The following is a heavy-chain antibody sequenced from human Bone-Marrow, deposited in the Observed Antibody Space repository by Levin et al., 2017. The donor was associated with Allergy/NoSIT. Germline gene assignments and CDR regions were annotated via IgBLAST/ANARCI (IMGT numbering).Heavy chain of an antibody. CDR2: FSYAGTT. J-gene: IGHJ4*02. Sequence: SQTLSLTCTVSGDSISPYHWSWIRQAPEKGLEWIGFFSYAGTTSHNPSLKSRVTMSLDTSKNQFSLNLSSVTAADTAVYFCARSESGNDAGDYWGQGTLVTVSS. CDR1: GDSISPYH. V-gene: IGHV4-59*08. D-gene: IGHD4-23*01. CDR3: ARSESGNDAGDY.